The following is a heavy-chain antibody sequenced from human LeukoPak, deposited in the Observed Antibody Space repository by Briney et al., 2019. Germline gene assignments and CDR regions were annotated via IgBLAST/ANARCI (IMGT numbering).Heavy chain of an antibody. D-gene: IGHD6-13*01. CDR3: ARTVAIAAAGFDY. Sequence: SETLSLTCTVSGGSISSGSYYWSWIRQPAGKGLEWIGRIYTSGSTNYNPSLKSRVTISVDTSKNQFSLRLSSVTAADTAVYYCARTVAIAAAGFDYWGQGTLVTVSS. V-gene: IGHV4-61*02. J-gene: IGHJ4*02. CDR1: GGSISSGSYY. CDR2: IYTSGST.